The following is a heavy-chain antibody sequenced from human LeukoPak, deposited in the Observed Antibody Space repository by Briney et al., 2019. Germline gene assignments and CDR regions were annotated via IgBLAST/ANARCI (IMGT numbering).Heavy chain of an antibody. CDR2: MNPNSGNT. CDR1: GYTFISYD. J-gene: IGHJ4*02. D-gene: IGHD6-19*01. V-gene: IGHV1-8*03. Sequence: GASVKVSCKASGYTFISYDINWVRQVTGQGLEWMGWMNPNSGNTGYAQKFQGRVTITRNTSISTAFMELSSLRSEDTAVYYCARNSGWYGVSWGQGTLVTVSS. CDR3: ARNSGWYGVS.